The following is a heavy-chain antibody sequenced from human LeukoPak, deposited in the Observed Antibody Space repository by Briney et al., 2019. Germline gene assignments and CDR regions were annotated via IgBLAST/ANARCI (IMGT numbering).Heavy chain of an antibody. CDR3: ARDSGDSWPSYFDS. CDR2: INIAAGGK. Sequence: APVQLSCKASRYIYTDHYMHWVGQAPGQGLEWMRWINIAAGGKSYKKMFHGRVTMTRDPSISTTNLEMSSLRSDGTAVFYGARDSGDSWPSYFDSGGRGTVVTVSS. V-gene: IGHV1-2*02. D-gene: IGHD5-12*01. J-gene: IGHJ4*02. CDR1: RYIYTDHY.